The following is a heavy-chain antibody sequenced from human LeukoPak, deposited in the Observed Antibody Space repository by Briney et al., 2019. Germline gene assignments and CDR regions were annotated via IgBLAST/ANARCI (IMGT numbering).Heavy chain of an antibody. Sequence: GGSLRLSCAASGFIFTNYAMSWVRQAPGKGLQWVSDINDNGGTTFYADSVKGRFTISRDKSKNTLYLQTNSLRADDSAVYFCAKKLGSSPGDFFDYWGQGTLVTVSS. D-gene: IGHD6-6*01. CDR3: AKKLGSSPGDFFDY. V-gene: IGHV3-23*01. J-gene: IGHJ4*02. CDR2: INDNGGTT. CDR1: GFIFTNYA.